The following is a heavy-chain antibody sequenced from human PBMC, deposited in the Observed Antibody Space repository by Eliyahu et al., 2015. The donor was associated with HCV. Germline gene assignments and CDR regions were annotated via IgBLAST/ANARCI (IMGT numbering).Heavy chain of an antibody. J-gene: IGHJ5*01. CDR3: ARGSPTSCXGDKCSGAYLDS. CDR2: IIPMFRTT. V-gene: IGHV1-69*01. Sequence: QVQFLQSGAEMKKPGSSVTVSCKTSGRPFSSYTMTWVRQAPGQGLEWMGGIIPMFRTTNYAQKFRGRVTITADESTKTAXMELAGLRSDDTAVYFCARGSPTSCXGDKCSGAYLDSWGQGTLVTVSS. CDR1: GRPFSSYT. D-gene: IGHD2-21*02.